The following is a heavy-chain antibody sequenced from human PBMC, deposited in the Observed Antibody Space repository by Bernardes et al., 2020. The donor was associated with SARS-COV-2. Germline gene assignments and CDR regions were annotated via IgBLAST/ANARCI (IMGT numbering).Heavy chain of an antibody. Sequence: GGSLRLSCAASGFTLSDHYMDWVRQAPGKGLEWVGRIRNKANSYTTEYAASVKGRFTISRDDSKNSLYLQMNSLKIEDTAVYYCAKMIRGGAFDIWGQGKMVTVSS. J-gene: IGHJ3*02. CDR3: AKMIRGGAFDI. D-gene: IGHD3-16*01. CDR2: IRNKANSYTT. V-gene: IGHV3-72*01. CDR1: GFTLSDHY.